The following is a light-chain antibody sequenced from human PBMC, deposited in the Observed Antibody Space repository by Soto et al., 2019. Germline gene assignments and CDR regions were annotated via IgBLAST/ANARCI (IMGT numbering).Light chain of an antibody. CDR1: SDSVSASHF. V-gene: IGLV8-61*01. CDR3: HSYDRSLSGSV. J-gene: IGLJ3*02. Sequence: QAVVTQEPSFSVSPGGTVTLTCGLSSDSVSASHFPSWYQQTPGQAPRTLIYNTNTRSSGVPDRFSGSILGNRAALTITGAQADDESDYYCHSYDRSLSGSVFGGGTKLTVL. CDR2: NTN.